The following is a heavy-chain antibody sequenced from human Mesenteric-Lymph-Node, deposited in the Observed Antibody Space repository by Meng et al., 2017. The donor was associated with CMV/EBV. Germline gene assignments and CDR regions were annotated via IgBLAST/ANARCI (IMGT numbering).Heavy chain of an antibody. CDR1: FTFSSYG. CDR2: IWYDGSNK. D-gene: IGHD3-22*01. J-gene: IGHJ4*02. Sequence: FTFSSYGMHWVRQAPGKGLEWVAVIWYDGSNKYYADSVKGRFTISRDNSKNTLYLQMNSLRAEDTAVYYCAREGDYDSSGYPLVGIDYWGQGTLVTVSS. CDR3: AREGDYDSSGYPLVGIDY. V-gene: IGHV3-33*01.